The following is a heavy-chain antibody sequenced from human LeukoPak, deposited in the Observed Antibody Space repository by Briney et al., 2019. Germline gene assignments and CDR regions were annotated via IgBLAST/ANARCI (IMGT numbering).Heavy chain of an antibody. J-gene: IGHJ6*04. CDR3: ARDSVGYCSSTSCPYYYYGMDV. Sequence: ASETLSLTCTVSGGSISSYYWSWIRQPPGKGLEWIGYIYYSGSTNYNPSLKSRVTISVDTSKNQFSLKLSSVTAADTAVYYCARDSVGYCSSTSCPYYYYGMDVWGKGTTVTVPS. D-gene: IGHD2-2*01. V-gene: IGHV4-59*01. CDR1: GGSISSYY. CDR2: IYYSGST.